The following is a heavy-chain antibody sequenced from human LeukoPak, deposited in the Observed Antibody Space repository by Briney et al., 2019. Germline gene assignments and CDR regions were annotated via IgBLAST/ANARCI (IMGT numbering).Heavy chain of an antibody. V-gene: IGHV4-34*01. D-gene: IGHD3-3*01. J-gene: IGHJ3*02. Sequence: PSETLSLTCAVYGGSFSGYYWSWIRQPPGKGLEWIGEINHSGSTNYNPSLKSRVTISVDTSKNQFSLKLSSVTAADTAVYYCARVRRITIFGVVIKQGVGAFDIWGQGTMVTVSS. CDR3: ARVRRITIFGVVIKQGVGAFDI. CDR1: GGSFSGYY. CDR2: INHSGST.